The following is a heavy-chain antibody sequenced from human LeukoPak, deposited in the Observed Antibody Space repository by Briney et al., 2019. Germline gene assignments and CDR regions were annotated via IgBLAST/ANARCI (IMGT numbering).Heavy chain of an antibody. CDR1: GGSISSSNW. D-gene: IGHD3-10*01. CDR2: IYHSGST. V-gene: IGHV4-4*02. J-gene: IGHJ4*02. Sequence: SGTLSLTCAVSGGSISSSNWWSWVRQPPGKGLEWIGEIYHSGSTNHNPSLKSRVTISVDKSKNQFSLKLSSVTAADTAVYYCATEIITMVRGVITHHYFDYWGQGTLVTVSS. CDR3: ATEIITMVRGVITHHYFDY.